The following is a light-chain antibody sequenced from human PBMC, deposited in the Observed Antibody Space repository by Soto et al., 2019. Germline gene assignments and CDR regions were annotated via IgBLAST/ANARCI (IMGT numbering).Light chain of an antibody. V-gene: IGKV1-27*01. CDR3: QQYDNGPLT. Sequence: DVQMTQSPSSLSASIGDRVSITCRASQDIQSSLAWYQKRPGKPPKLLIFTASRSEAGVPSRFRGSGSGTDFTLTITNLQPADLATYYCQQYDNGPLTFGGGTEVE. CDR2: TAS. J-gene: IGKJ4*01. CDR1: QDIQSS.